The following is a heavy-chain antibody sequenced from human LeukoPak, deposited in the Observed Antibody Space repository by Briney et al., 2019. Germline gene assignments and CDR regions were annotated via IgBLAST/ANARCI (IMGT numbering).Heavy chain of an antibody. CDR3: ATDWGSSDY. V-gene: IGHV3-48*02. J-gene: IGHJ4*02. CDR1: GFTLSSYS. CDR2: ISSTSNTI. D-gene: IGHD7-27*01. Sequence: PWGSLRLSCAASGFTLSSYSMNWVRQAPGKRLEWVSYISSTSNTIYYADSVKGRFTISRDNAKNSLYLQMNSLRDEDTAVYYCATDWGSSDYWGQGTLVTVSS.